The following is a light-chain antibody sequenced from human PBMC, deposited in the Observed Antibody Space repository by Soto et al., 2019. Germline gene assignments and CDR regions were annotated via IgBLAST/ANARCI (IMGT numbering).Light chain of an antibody. Sequence: SYELTQPPSVSVAPGQTVRVTCGAKNIGSKSVHWYQQRSGQAPVLVVYDDRDRPSGVPERFSGSNSGNTATLTISRVEEGDEADYHCQVWDRSSDHYVFGTGNKVTVL. CDR1: NIGSKS. J-gene: IGLJ1*01. V-gene: IGLV3-21*02. CDR3: QVWDRSSDHYV. CDR2: DDR.